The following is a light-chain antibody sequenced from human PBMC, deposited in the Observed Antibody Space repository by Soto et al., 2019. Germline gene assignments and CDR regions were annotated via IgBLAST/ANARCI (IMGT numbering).Light chain of an antibody. V-gene: IGKV3-20*01. J-gene: IGKJ1*01. CDR2: DAS. Sequence: EIVLTQSPGTLSLSPGERGTLSCRASQTVSSNFLAWYQQKPGQAPRLLIFDASTRATGIPDRFTGSGSGTDFTLTISRLEPEDFAVYSFQFYGDPSKTFGQGTKVEIK. CDR1: QTVSSNF. CDR3: QFYGDPSKT.